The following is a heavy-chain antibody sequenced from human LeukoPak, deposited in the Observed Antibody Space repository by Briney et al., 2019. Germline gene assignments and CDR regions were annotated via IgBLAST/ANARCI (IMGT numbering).Heavy chain of an antibody. Sequence: ASVKVSCKASGGTFSSYAISWVRQAPGQGLEWMGGLIPIFGTANYAQKFQGRVTITADESTSTAYMELSSLRAEDTAVYYCARDSRPYSSGYYYQTYYFDYWGQGTLVTVSS. CDR1: GGTFSSYA. J-gene: IGHJ4*02. CDR3: ARDSRPYSSGYYYQTYYFDY. CDR2: LIPIFGTA. V-gene: IGHV1-69*13. D-gene: IGHD3-22*01.